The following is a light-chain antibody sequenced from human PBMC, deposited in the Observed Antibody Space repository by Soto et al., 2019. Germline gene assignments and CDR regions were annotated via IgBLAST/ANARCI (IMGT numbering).Light chain of an antibody. CDR3: QQRSNWPPGFT. Sequence: EIVLTQSAATLSLSPGERATLSCRASQCVSSYLAWYQQKPGQAPRLLIYDASNRATGIPARFSGSGSGTDFTLTISSLEPEDFAVYYCQQRSNWPPGFTFGQGTRLEIK. CDR2: DAS. J-gene: IGKJ5*01. V-gene: IGKV3-11*01. CDR1: QCVSSY.